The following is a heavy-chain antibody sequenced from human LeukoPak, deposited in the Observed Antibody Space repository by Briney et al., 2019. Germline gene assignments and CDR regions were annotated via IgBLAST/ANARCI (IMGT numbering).Heavy chain of an antibody. CDR1: GGSITRSNYY. CDR3: ARDIGGSWYFDY. CDR2: IYYSGAT. V-gene: IGHV4-39*07. J-gene: IGHJ4*02. Sequence: SETLSLTCTVSGGSITRSNYYWGWIRQPPGKGLEWIGSIYYSGATFYNPSLKSRVTISVDTSKNQFSLKLSSVTAADTAVYYCARDIGGSWYFDYWGQGTLVTVSS. D-gene: IGHD6-13*01.